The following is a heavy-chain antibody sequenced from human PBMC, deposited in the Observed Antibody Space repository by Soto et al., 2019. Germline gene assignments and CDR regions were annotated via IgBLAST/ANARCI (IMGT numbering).Heavy chain of an antibody. CDR2: MNPNSGNT. Sequence: WASVKVSCKASGHTFTSYDINWVRQATGQGLEWMGWMNPNSGNTGYAQKFQGRVTMTRNTSISTAYMELSSLRSEDTAVYYCASCFRGSGGSCPPDAFDIWGQGTMVTVSS. V-gene: IGHV1-8*01. CDR1: GHTFTSYD. CDR3: ASCFRGSGGSCPPDAFDI. D-gene: IGHD2-15*01. J-gene: IGHJ3*02.